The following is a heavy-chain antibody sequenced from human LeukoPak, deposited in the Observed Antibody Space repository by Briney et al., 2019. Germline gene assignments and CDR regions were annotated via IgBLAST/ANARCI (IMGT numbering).Heavy chain of an antibody. V-gene: IGHV1-46*01. Sequence: ASVKVSCKASGYSFTSYDMHWVRQAPGQGLEWMGIINPSGGSTSYAQKFQGRVTMTRDTSTSTVYMELSSLRSEDTAVYYCARDDIEGAFDIWGQGTMVTVSS. J-gene: IGHJ3*02. CDR2: INPSGGST. CDR1: GYSFTSYD. CDR3: ARDDIEGAFDI.